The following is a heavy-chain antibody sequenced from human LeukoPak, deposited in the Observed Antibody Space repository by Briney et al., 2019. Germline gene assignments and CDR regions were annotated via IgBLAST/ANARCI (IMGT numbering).Heavy chain of an antibody. D-gene: IGHD6-19*01. Sequence: GGSLRLSCAASGFTFSSYGMHWVRQAPGKGLEWVAFIRYDGSNKYYADSVKGRFTISRDNSKNTLYLQMNSLRAEDTAVYYCAKDKLAKQWPVRGNFDYWGQGTLVTVSS. CDR2: IRYDGSNK. J-gene: IGHJ4*02. CDR3: AKDKLAKQWPVRGNFDY. V-gene: IGHV3-30*02. CDR1: GFTFSSYG.